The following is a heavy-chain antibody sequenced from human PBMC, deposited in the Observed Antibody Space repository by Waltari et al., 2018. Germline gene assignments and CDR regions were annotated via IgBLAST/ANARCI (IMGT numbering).Heavy chain of an antibody. V-gene: IGHV4-59*01. Sequence: QVQLQESGPGLVKPSETLSLTCTVSGGSISSYYWSWIRQPPGKGLEWIGYIYYSGSHNDNPSLKSRVTISVDTSKNQFSLKLSSVTAADTAVYYCARGTPYSGYGNYWGQGTLVTVSS. CDR1: GGSISSYY. CDR3: ARGTPYSGYGNY. J-gene: IGHJ4*02. D-gene: IGHD5-12*01. CDR2: IYYSGSH.